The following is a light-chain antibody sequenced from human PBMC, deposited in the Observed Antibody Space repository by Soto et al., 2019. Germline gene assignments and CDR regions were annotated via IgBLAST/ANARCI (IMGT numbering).Light chain of an antibody. Sequence: QSVLTQPPSVSGAPGQRVTISCTGSSSNIGSTYDVQWYQQLPGTAPKLLIHGNTNRPSGVPDRFSGSKSGTSASLAITGLQADDEADYYCQSYDDNLSVHHAFGTGTKVTVL. CDR1: SSNIGSTYD. V-gene: IGLV1-40*01. J-gene: IGLJ1*01. CDR2: GNT. CDR3: QSYDDNLSVHHA.